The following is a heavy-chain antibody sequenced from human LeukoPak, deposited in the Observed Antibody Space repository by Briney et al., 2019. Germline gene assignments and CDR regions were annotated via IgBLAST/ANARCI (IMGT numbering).Heavy chain of an antibody. CDR1: GGTFSSYA. J-gene: IGHJ3*02. D-gene: IGHD3-22*01. CDR2: IIPIFGTA. CDR3: ARDDSSGYYFGAFDI. V-gene: IGHV1-69*13. Sequence: SVKASCKASGGTFSSYAISWARQAPGQGLEWMGGIIPIFGTANYAQKFQGRVTITADESTSTAYMELSSLRSEDTAVYYCARDDSSGYYFGAFDIWGQGTMVTASS.